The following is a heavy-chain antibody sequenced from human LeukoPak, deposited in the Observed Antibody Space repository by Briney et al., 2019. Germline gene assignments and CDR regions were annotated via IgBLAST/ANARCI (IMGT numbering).Heavy chain of an antibody. CDR2: ISAYNGNT. CDR3: ARDRVVVVPAANTDRWFDP. D-gene: IGHD2-2*01. V-gene: IGHV1-18*01. Sequence: ASVKVSCKASGYTFTSYGICWVRKAPGQGLEWMGWISAYNGNTNYAQKLQGRVTMTTDTSTSTAYMELRSLRSDDTAVYYCARDRVVVVPAANTDRWFDPWGQGTLVTVSS. J-gene: IGHJ5*02. CDR1: GYTFTSYG.